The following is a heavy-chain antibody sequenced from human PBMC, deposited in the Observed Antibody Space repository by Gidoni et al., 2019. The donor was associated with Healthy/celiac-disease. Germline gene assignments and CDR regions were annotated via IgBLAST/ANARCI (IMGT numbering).Heavy chain of an antibody. V-gene: IGHV4-38-2*02. Sequence: HVQLPESGPGLVKPSETLSLTCSVSGYSIRSCSYLGWIRHPPGKGLEWIGSIYHSGSTYYKPSLKSRVTISVDKSKNQFSLKLSSVTAAETAVYYCARDIPITIFGVAPPQSWFDPWGQGTLVTVSS. D-gene: IGHD3-3*01. J-gene: IGHJ5*02. CDR2: IYHSGST. CDR3: ARDIPITIFGVAPPQSWFDP. CDR1: GYSIRSCSY.